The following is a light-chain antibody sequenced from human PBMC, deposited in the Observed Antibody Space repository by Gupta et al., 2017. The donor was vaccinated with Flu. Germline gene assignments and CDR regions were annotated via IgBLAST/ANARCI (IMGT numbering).Light chain of an antibody. CDR3: ATWDGSLAAWV. J-gene: IGLJ3*02. CDR1: SSNIGSAP. Sequence: QSVLTQPPSASGTPGQRVTISCSGSSSNIGSAPVNWYQHLPGTAPKPLIYTNNQRPSGVPDRFSGSKSGTSASLAISGLQSEDEADYYCATWDGSLAAWVFGGGTKLTVL. V-gene: IGLV1-44*01. CDR2: TNN.